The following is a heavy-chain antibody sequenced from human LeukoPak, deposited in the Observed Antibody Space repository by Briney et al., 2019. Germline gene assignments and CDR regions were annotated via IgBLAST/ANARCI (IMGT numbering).Heavy chain of an antibody. V-gene: IGHV3-15*07. D-gene: IGHD5-12*01. CDR3: ARNENSGWGYFDY. CDR2: IRSKADGGTP. Sequence: GGSLRLSCAASGFSFSDAWMNWVRQAPGKGLEWVGHIRSKADGGTPDYIAPVKGRFTISRDDSKDTLYLQMNSLRAEDTAVYYCARNENSGWGYFDYWGQGTLVTVSS. CDR1: GFSFSDAW. J-gene: IGHJ4*02.